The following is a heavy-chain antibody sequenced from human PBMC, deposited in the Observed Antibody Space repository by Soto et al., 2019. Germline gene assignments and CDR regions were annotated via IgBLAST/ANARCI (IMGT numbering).Heavy chain of an antibody. CDR3: ARVDPPAKS. CDR1: GFTFSNAW. J-gene: IGHJ5*02. Sequence: GGSLRLSCAASGFTFSNAWMSWVRQAPGKGLEWVSYISSSGSTIYYADSVKGRFTISRDNAKNSLYLQMNSLRAEDTAVYYCARVDPPAKSWGQGTLVTVSS. D-gene: IGHD2-2*01. CDR2: ISSSGSTI. V-gene: IGHV3-11*01.